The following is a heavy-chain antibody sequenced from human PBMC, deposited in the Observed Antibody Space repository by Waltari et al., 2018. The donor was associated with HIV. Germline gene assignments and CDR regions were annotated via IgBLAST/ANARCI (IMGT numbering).Heavy chain of an antibody. D-gene: IGHD6-13*01. CDR3: ARGRGSSWYDHWYFDL. V-gene: IGHV4-61*02. CDR1: GGSISSGSYY. Sequence: QVQLQESGPGLVKPSQTLSLTCTVSGGSISSGSYYWSWIRQPAGKGLEWIGRIYTSGSTNYNPSLKSRVTISVDTSKNQFSLKLSSVTAADTAVYYCARGRGSSWYDHWYFDLWGRGTLVTVSS. CDR2: IYTSGST. J-gene: IGHJ2*01.